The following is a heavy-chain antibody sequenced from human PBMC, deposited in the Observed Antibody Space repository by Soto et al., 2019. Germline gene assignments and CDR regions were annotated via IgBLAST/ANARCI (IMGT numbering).Heavy chain of an antibody. CDR3: AREYYGDYVYFDY. D-gene: IGHD4-17*01. CDR2: IYYSGST. Sequence: PSETLSLTCTVSGGSISSGGYYWSWIRQHPGKGLEWIGYIYYSGSTYYNPSLKSRVTISVDTSKNQFSLKLSSVTAADTAVYYCAREYYGDYVYFDYWGQGTLVTVSS. CDR1: GGSISSGGYY. V-gene: IGHV4-31*03. J-gene: IGHJ4*02.